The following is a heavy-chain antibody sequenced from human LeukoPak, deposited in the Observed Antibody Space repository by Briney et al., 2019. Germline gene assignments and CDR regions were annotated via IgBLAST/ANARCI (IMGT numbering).Heavy chain of an antibody. J-gene: IGHJ4*02. CDR2: ISSSSSYI. D-gene: IGHD5-18*01. V-gene: IGHV3-21*04. CDR1: GFTFSSYS. CDR3: ARGSGYSYGYIDY. Sequence: GGSLRLSCAASGFTFSSYSMNWVRQAPGKGLEWVSSISSSSSYIYYADSVKGRFTISRDNAKNPLYLQMNSLRAEDTAVYYCARGSGYSYGYIDYWGQGTLVTVSS.